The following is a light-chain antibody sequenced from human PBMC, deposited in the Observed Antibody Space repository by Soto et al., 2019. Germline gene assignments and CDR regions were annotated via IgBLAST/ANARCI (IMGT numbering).Light chain of an antibody. CDR1: QSVNRN. Sequence: EILLTQSPATLSVSPGERATLSCRSSQSVNRNLDWYQQKPGQAPRLLIFAASTRAPGIPARFSGSGSGTEFTLTISGLQSEDFAVYYCQQYNSWTSITFGQGTRLEVK. V-gene: IGKV3-15*01. CDR3: QQYNSWTSIT. J-gene: IGKJ5*01. CDR2: AAS.